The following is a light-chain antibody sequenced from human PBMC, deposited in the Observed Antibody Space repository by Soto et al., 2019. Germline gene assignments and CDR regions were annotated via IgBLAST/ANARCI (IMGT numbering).Light chain of an antibody. V-gene: IGKV3-15*01. Sequence: EIVMTQSPATLSVSPGERATLSCGASQSVSSNLAWYQQKPGQAPRLLIYGASTRATGIPARFSGSGSGTEFPLTISSLQSEDFAVYYCQQYNNWPRTFGQGTKLEIK. CDR1: QSVSSN. CDR2: GAS. CDR3: QQYNNWPRT. J-gene: IGKJ2*01.